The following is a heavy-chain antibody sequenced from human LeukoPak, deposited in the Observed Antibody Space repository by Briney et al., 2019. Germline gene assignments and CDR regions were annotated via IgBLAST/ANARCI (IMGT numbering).Heavy chain of an antibody. CDR1: GGSISSYY. J-gene: IGHJ4*02. V-gene: IGHV4-39*07. D-gene: IGHD3-10*01. CDR3: ASFRARGCGY. Sequence: SETLSLTCTVSGGSISSYYWGWIRQPPGKGLEWIGSIYYSGSTYYNPSLKSRVTISVDTSKNQFSLKLSSVTAADTAVYYCASFRARGCGYWGQGTLVTVSS. CDR2: IYYSGST.